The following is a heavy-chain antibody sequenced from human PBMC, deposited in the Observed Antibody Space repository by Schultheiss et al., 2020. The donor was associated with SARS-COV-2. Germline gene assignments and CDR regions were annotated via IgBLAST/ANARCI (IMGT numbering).Heavy chain of an antibody. D-gene: IGHD5-18*01. CDR3: AKDLGYVDTAMVAYYFDY. CDR1: GFSFSSYG. V-gene: IGHV3-33*06. CDR2: VWFDGSNK. J-gene: IGHJ4*02. Sequence: GGSLRLSCAASGFSFSSYGMHWVRQASGKGLEWVAVVWFDGSNKYYADSVKGRFTISRDNSKNTLYLQMNSLRAEDTAVYYCAKDLGYVDTAMVAYYFDYWGQGTLVTVSS.